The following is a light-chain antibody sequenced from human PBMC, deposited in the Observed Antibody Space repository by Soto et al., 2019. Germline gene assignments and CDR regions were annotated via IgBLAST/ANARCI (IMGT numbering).Light chain of an antibody. Sequence: EIVLTQSPGTLSLSPGERATLSCRASQSFNSIYLAWYQQKPGQAPRLLIYGASSLQSGVSSRFSGSGSGTDFTLTISSLQPEDFATYYCQQGNSFPFTFGPGTKVDIK. CDR3: QQGNSFPFT. CDR2: GAS. J-gene: IGKJ3*01. CDR1: QSFNSIY. V-gene: IGKV3-20*01.